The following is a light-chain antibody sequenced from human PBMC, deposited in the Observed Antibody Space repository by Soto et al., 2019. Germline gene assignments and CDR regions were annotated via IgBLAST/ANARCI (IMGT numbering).Light chain of an antibody. CDR3: QQYTNYPLT. CDR2: KAS. J-gene: IGKJ4*01. V-gene: IGKV1-5*03. Sequence: DIQMTQSPSTLSASVGDRVTITCRASQSISSWLAWYQQKPGKAPNLLIYKASSLESGVPSRFSGSASGTEFTLTISSLQPDDFATYFCQQYTNYPLTFGGGTKVEIK. CDR1: QSISSW.